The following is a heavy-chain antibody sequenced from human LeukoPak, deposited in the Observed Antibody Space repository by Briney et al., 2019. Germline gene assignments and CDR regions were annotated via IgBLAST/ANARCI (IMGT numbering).Heavy chain of an antibody. CDR3: ATELLSHFHY. Sequence: GGSLRLSCEASGFTFSDAWMSWVRQAPGRGLEWVGRIQREIDGGTTDYAAPVKGRFTISRDDSKNTLYLQMNSLKIEDTAVYYCATELLSHFHYWSQGTLVTVSS. CDR1: GFTFSDAW. D-gene: IGHD2-21*02. V-gene: IGHV3-15*01. CDR2: IQREIDGGTT. J-gene: IGHJ4*02.